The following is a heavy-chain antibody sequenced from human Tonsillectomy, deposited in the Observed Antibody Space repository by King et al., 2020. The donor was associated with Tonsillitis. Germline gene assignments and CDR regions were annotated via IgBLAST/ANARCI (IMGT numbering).Heavy chain of an antibody. CDR3: ARGVLSTSWGMDV. J-gene: IGHJ6*02. CDR1: GFTFSSYN. V-gene: IGHV3-21*01. D-gene: IGHD2-2*01. CDR2: VTYSGSYI. Sequence: VQLVESGGGLVKPGGSLRLSCAASGFTFSSYNMNWVRQAPGKGLEWVSSVTYSGSYIYYADSVKGRFTISRDNAKNSLYLQMNSLRAEDTAVYYCARGVLSTSWGMDVWGQGTTVTVSS.